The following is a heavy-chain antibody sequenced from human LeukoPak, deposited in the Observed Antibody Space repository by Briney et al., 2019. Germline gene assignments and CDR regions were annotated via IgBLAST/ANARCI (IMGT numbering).Heavy chain of an antibody. Sequence: PGGSLRLSRAASGFTFSTYDMHWVRQAPGKGLNWVALIWHDGGNKYYADSVKGRFTISRDNSKNTLFLQMNSLRAEDAALYYCASLAGDSSGSYFDLWGRGTLVTVSS. CDR2: IWHDGGNK. V-gene: IGHV3-33*01. J-gene: IGHJ2*01. CDR3: ASLAGDSSGSYFDL. D-gene: IGHD3-22*01. CDR1: GFTFSTYD.